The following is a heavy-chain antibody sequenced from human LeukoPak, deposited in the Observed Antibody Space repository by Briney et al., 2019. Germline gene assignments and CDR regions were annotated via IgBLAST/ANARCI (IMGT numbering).Heavy chain of an antibody. CDR1: GGSISSGGYY. CDR2: IYYSGST. J-gene: IGHJ4*02. Sequence: SETLSLTCTVSGGSISSGGYYWSWIRQHPGKGLEWIGYIYYSGSTYYNPSLKSRVTISVDTSKNQFSLKLSSVTAADTAGYYCAREDLSGTFDYWGQGTLVTVSS. D-gene: IGHD6-13*01. CDR3: AREDLSGTFDY. V-gene: IGHV4-31*03.